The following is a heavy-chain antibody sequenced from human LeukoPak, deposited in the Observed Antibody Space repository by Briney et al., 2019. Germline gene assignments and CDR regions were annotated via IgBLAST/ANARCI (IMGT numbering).Heavy chain of an antibody. Sequence: ASVKVSCKASGYSFSDYDIIWVRQAAGQGLEWVGWVNPKSGSTAYAQKFQGRVTMTSSSSITTVYMELSSPRSDGSAVYYCARGVSIRRYAWAYWGQGTLVTVSS. J-gene: IGHJ4*02. CDR3: ARGVSIRRYAWAY. CDR1: GYSFSDYD. V-gene: IGHV1-8*02. D-gene: IGHD3-16*01. CDR2: VNPKSGST.